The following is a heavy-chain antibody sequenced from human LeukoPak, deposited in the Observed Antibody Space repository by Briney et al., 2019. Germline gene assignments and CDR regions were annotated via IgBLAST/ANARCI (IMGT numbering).Heavy chain of an antibody. Sequence: SGGCLRLSCVAAGFIVSNYAISWVRQPPGGGLEWVSSVSASGSTTYYADSVKGRFTISRGNSKNTLYLQMHSLRAEDTGVYYCARDQASLGFGELFYWGQGTLVTVSS. CDR2: VSASGSTT. CDR1: GFIVSNYA. D-gene: IGHD3-10*01. V-gene: IGHV3-23*01. J-gene: IGHJ4*02. CDR3: ARDQASLGFGELFY.